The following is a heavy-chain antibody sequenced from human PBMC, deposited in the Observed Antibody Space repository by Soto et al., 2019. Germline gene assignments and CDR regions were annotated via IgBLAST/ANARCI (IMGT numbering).Heavy chain of an antibody. CDR1: GFTFSSYA. Sequence: GGSLRLSCAASGFTFSSYAMSWVRQAPGKGLEWVSAISGSGGSTYYADSVKGRFTISRDNSKNTLYLQMNSLRAEDTAVYYCAKVRRAYCGGDCYDAFDIWGQGTMVTVSS. CDR2: ISGSGGST. D-gene: IGHD2-21*02. CDR3: AKVRRAYCGGDCYDAFDI. J-gene: IGHJ3*02. V-gene: IGHV3-23*01.